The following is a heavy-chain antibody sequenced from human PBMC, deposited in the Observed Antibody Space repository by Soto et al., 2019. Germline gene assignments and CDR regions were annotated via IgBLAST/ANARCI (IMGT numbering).Heavy chain of an antibody. J-gene: IGHJ4*02. CDR2: ISGGSSYT. Sequence: VQLVGSGGGLVKPGGSLRLSCAASGFSFGDSYMSWIPQSAGKGLEWLSYISGGSSYTKYAESVKGRFTISRDNARRSLFLQVNGLRADDTAIYCCAKTRVADSGYYFDHWGQGTMVTVSS. D-gene: IGHD3-10*01. CDR3: AKTRVADSGYYFDH. V-gene: IGHV3-11*05. CDR1: GFSFGDSY.